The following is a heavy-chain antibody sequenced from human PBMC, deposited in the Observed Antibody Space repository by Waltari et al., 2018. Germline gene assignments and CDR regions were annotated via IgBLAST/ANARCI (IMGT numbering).Heavy chain of an antibody. CDR2: IYTSGST. CDR3: ARDSTTGAFDY. J-gene: IGHJ4*02. V-gene: IGHV4-4*07. Sequence: QVQLQESGPGLVKPSETLSLTCTVSGGPISSYYWSWIRQPAGKGLELLGRIYTSGSTNYNPSLKSRVTMSVDTSKNQFSLKLSSVTAADTAVYYCARDSTTGAFDYWVQGTLVTVSS. D-gene: IGHD4-17*01. CDR1: GGPISSYY.